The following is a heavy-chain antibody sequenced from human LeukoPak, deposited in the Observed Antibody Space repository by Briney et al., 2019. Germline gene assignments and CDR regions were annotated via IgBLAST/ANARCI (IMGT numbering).Heavy chain of an antibody. V-gene: IGHV3-48*04. D-gene: IGHD7-27*01. CDR1: GFTFSIYT. CDR3: ARRQLGPRLWDAFDV. Sequence: GGSLRLSCAAFGFTFSIYTMNWVRQAPGKGLEWVAYISSTSVSIDYADSVKGRFSISRDNAKNSLYLQINSLGAEDTAVYYCARRQLGPRLWDAFDVWGQGTVVTVSS. CDR2: ISSTSVSI. J-gene: IGHJ3*01.